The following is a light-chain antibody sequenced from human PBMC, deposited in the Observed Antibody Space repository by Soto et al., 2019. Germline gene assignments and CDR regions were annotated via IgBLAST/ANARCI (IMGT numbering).Light chain of an antibody. CDR3: QHYNSYSEA. V-gene: IGKV1-5*03. CDR1: QTISSW. J-gene: IGKJ1*01. Sequence: DIQMTQSPSTLSGSVRDRVTITCRASQTISSWLAWYQQKKGKAPKILIYKASTLKSGVPSRFRGSGSGTEFTLPISRLQPDDFETYYCQHYNSYSEAFGQGTKVDIK. CDR2: KAS.